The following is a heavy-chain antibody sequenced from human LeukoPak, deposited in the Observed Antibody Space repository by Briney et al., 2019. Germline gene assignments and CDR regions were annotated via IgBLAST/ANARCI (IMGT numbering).Heavy chain of an antibody. J-gene: IGHJ4*02. Sequence: SETLSLTCTVSGGSISSYYWSWIRQPPGKGLEWIGYIYYSGSTNYNPSLKSRVTISADTSKDQFSLKLASVTAADTAVYYCATGYSSTWYYFDYWGQGTLVTVSS. CDR3: ATGYSSTWYYFDY. D-gene: IGHD6-13*01. CDR1: GGSISSYY. CDR2: IYYSGST. V-gene: IGHV4-59*01.